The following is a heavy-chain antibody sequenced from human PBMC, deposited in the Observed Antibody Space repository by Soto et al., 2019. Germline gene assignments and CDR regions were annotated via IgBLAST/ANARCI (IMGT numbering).Heavy chain of an antibody. Sequence: QLQLQESGSGLVKPSQTLSLTCAVSGGSISSGNSYSWSWIRQPPGKGLEWIGSISHTGSTSYNPSRQGRVTMSVDKSKNQFSLKLSSVTAADMALYYCARAVAPYLGTWFDPWGQGTLVIFSS. V-gene: IGHV4-30-2*01. CDR3: ARAVAPYLGTWFDP. CDR1: GGSISSGNSYS. J-gene: IGHJ5*02. CDR2: ISHTGST. D-gene: IGHD3-16*01.